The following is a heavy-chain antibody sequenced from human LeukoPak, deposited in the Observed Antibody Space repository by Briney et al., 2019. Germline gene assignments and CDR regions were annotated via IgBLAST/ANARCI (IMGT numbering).Heavy chain of an antibody. CDR2: INPKSGGT. J-gene: IGHJ4*02. Sequence: ASVNVSCKASGYTFTDYYMHWARQAPGQGLEWMGWINPKSGGTNYAQKFQARVTMTRDTSISTAYIELSSLISDDTAMYYCARVPGGYCSSTSCNGGVYFDYWGQGTVVTFSS. CDR1: GYTFTDYY. D-gene: IGHD2-2*01. V-gene: IGHV1-2*02. CDR3: ARVPGGYCSSTSCNGGVYFDY.